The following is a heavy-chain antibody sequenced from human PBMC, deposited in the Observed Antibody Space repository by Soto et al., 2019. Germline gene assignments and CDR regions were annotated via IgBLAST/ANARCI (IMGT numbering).Heavy chain of an antibody. D-gene: IGHD3-3*01. CDR2: IYSGGST. CDR1: GFTFSSYA. V-gene: IGHV3-66*01. CDR3: ARDRSTIYAFDI. Sequence: GGSLRLSCAASGFTFSSYAMNWVRRAPGKGLEWVSVIYSGGSTYYADSVKGRFTISRDNSKNTLYLQMNSLRAEDTAVYYCARDRSTIYAFDIWGQGTMVTVSS. J-gene: IGHJ3*02.